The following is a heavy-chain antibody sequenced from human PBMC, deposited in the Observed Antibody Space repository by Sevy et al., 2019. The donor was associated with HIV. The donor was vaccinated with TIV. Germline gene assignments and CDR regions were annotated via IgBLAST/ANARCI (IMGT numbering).Heavy chain of an antibody. V-gene: IGHV1-24*01. CDR3: ATLDFWSESRCYGTDV. CDR2: FDPEDGET. Sequence: ASVKVSCKVSGYTLTKLPMHWVRQAPGKGLEWMGGFDPEDGETIYAQRFQGRVTMTEDTSTDTAYMELSSLRSEDTAVYYCATLDFWSESRCYGTDVWGQGTTVTVSS. J-gene: IGHJ6*02. CDR1: GYTLTKLP. D-gene: IGHD3-3*01.